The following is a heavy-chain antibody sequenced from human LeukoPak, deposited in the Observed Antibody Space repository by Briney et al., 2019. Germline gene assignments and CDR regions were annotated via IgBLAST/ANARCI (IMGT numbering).Heavy chain of an antibody. CDR3: ASSRATTYYFDY. CDR2: IIPIFGTA. Sequence: SVKVSCKASGGTFSSYAISWVRQAPGQGLEQMGGIIPIFGTANYAQKFQGRVTITADESTSTAYMELSSLRSEDTAVYYCASSRATTYYFDYWGQGTLVTVSS. J-gene: IGHJ4*02. V-gene: IGHV1-69*13. D-gene: IGHD1-1*01. CDR1: GGTFSSYA.